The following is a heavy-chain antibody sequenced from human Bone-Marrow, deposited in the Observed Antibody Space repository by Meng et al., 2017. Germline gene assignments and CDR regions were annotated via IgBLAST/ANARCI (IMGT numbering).Heavy chain of an antibody. V-gene: IGHV4-4*02. J-gene: IGHJ4*02. CDR3: ATQESRDGHSPY. CDR1: GASITISHW. D-gene: IGHD5-24*01. CDR2: TYHSGTT. Sequence: QVQRQESGPGLVEPSGTLSLTCTVSGASITISHWFTWVRQPPGKGLEWIGETYHSGTTTYSPSLKSRVTISIDKSRNHFSLKLTSVTAADTAIYYCATQESRDGHSPYWGQGTLVTVSS.